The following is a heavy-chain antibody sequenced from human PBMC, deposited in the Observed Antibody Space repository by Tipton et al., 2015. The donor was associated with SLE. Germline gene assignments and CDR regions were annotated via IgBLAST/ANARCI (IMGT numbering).Heavy chain of an antibody. J-gene: IGHJ5*02. CDR3: ARMSSGVVPATVHWIDP. CDR2: IYPDNSDT. Sequence: QSGAEVKKPGESLKISCKGSGYSFGTHWIAWVRQMPGKGLEWMGIIYPDNSDTRYSPSFQGHVTISADKSISTAYLQWSSLKASDTAMYYCARMSSGVVPATVHWIDPWGQGTLVTVSS. V-gene: IGHV5-51*03. D-gene: IGHD2-15*01. CDR1: GYSFGTHW.